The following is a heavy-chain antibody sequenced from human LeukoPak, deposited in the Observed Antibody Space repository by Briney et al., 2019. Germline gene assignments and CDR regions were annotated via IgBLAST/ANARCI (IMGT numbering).Heavy chain of an antibody. CDR3: ARDNWNYGPYFDC. CDR2: ISYDGSNK. V-gene: IGHV3-30*01. D-gene: IGHD1-7*01. Sequence: GGSLRLSCAASGFTFSSYAMHWVRQAPGKGLEWVAVISYDGSNKYYADSVKGRFTISRDNSKNTLYLQMNSLRAEDTAVYYCARDNWNYGPYFDCWGQGTLVTVSS. CDR1: GFTFSSYA. J-gene: IGHJ4*02.